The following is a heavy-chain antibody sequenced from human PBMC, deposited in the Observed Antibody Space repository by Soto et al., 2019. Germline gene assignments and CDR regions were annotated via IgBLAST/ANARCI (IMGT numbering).Heavy chain of an antibody. J-gene: IGHJ4*02. CDR3: ARRAYYYGSGSYYFDY. D-gene: IGHD3-10*01. CDR2: IYYSGST. CDR1: GGSISSSSYY. V-gene: IGHV4-61*05. Sequence: PSETLSLTCTVSGGSISSSSYYWSWIRQPPGKGLEWIGYIYYSGSTNYNPSLKSRVTISVDTSKNQFSLKLGSVTAADTAVYYCARRAYYYGSGSYYFDYWGQGTLVTVSS.